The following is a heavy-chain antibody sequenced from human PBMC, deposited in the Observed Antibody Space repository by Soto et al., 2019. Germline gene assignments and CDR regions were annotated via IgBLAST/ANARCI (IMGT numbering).Heavy chain of an antibody. Sequence: ASVKVSCKASGYTFTGYYMHWVRQAPGQGLEWMGWINPNSGGTNYAQKFQGWVTMTRDTSISTAYMELSSLRSEDTAVYYCARDRGGLVVVVAAVNDAFDIWGQGTMVTVSS. CDR2: INPNSGGT. CDR3: ARDRGGLVVVVAAVNDAFDI. CDR1: GYTFTGYY. D-gene: IGHD2-15*01. J-gene: IGHJ3*02. V-gene: IGHV1-2*04.